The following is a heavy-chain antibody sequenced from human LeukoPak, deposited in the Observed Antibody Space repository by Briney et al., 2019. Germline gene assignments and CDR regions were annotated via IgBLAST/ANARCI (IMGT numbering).Heavy chain of an antibody. CDR1: GGSISSGSYY. CDR2: IYTSGST. J-gene: IGHJ4*02. D-gene: IGHD3-16*01. CDR3: ARTKGGITSPVDY. Sequence: SETLSLTCTVSGGSISSGSYYWSWIRQHAGTGLEWIGRIYTSGSTNYNPSLKSRVTISVDTSKNQFSLKLSSVTAADTAVYYCARTKGGITSPVDYWGQGTLVTVSS. V-gene: IGHV4-61*02.